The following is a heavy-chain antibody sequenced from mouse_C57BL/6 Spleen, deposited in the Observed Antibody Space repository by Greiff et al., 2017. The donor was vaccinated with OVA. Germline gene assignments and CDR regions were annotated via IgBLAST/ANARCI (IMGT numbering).Heavy chain of an antibody. CDR1: GFTFSNYC. J-gene: IGHJ2*01. CDR3: TNWDGYFDY. CDR2: IRLKSDNYAT. D-gene: IGHD4-1*01. V-gene: IGHV6-3*01. Sequence: EVKVEESGGGLVQPGGSMKLSCVASGFTFSNYCMNWVRQSPEKGLEWVAQIRLKSDNYATHYAESVKGRFTISRDDSKSSVYLQMNNLRAEDTGIYYCTNWDGYFDYWGQGTTLTVSS.